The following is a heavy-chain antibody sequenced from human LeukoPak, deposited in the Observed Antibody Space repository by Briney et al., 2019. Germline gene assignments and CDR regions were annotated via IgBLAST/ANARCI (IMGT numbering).Heavy chain of an antibody. V-gene: IGHV3-7*01. CDR2: INQESSEK. CDR1: GFRFSSFW. J-gene: IGHJ4*02. D-gene: IGHD3-16*02. Sequence: GGSLRLSCEASGFRFSSFWMSWVRQAPGKGPEWVANINQESSEKYYVDSVRGRFTISRDNAKNSLSLQMNSLRVEDTAVYYCAKALELRLGELSLVYWGQGTLVTVSS. CDR3: AKALELRLGELSLVY.